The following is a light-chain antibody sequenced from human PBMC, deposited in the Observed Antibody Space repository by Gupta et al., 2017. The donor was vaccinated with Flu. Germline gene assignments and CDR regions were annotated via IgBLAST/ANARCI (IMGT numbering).Light chain of an antibody. CDR1: QSLKRNY. Sequence: EVVLTQSPGSLSLSPGETGTLSCRASQSLKRNYLAWYQQRPGQAPRLLVYGASNRAAGIPDRFSGSGSETDFSLTISRLEPEDLAVYYCVQYAATPRTFGQGTKVEIK. V-gene: IGKV3-20*01. CDR2: GAS. J-gene: IGKJ1*01. CDR3: VQYAATPRT.